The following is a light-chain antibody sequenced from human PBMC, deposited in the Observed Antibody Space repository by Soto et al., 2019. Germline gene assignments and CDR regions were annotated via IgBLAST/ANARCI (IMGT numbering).Light chain of an antibody. CDR2: GSS. CDR1: ETISSSY. CDR3: QQYGSSPIT. V-gene: IGKV3-20*01. Sequence: EIVLTQSPGTLSLSPGERATLSCRASETISSSYLAWYQKKPGPAPRLLIYGSSSRATGIPGRFSGSGSGTDFTLTISRLEPEDFAVYYCQQYGSSPITFGEGTRLEIK. J-gene: IGKJ5*01.